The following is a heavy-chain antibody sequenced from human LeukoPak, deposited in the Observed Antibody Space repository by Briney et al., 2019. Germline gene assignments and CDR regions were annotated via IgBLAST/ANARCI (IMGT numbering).Heavy chain of an antibody. Sequence: PSETLSLTCTVSGGSISSYYWSWIRQPPGKGLEWIGYIYYSGSTNYNPSLKSRVTISVDTSKNQFSLKLSSVTAADTAVYYCASQSTVTTVYYFDYWGQGTLVTVSS. CDR3: ASQSTVTTVYYFDY. V-gene: IGHV4-59*01. J-gene: IGHJ4*02. CDR1: GGSISSYY. D-gene: IGHD4-17*01. CDR2: IYYSGST.